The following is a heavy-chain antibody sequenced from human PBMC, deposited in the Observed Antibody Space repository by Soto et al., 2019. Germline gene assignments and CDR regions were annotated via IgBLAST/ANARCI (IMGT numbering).Heavy chain of an antibody. Sequence: QVQLQESGPGLVKPSQTLSLTCTVSGGSISSGGYYWSWIRQHPGKGLEWIGYIYYSGSTYYNPFLKSRVTISVDTSKNQFSLKLSSVTAADTAVYYCAREVITMVRGPQGAFDIWGQGTMVTVSS. CDR3: AREVITMVRGPQGAFDI. V-gene: IGHV4-31*03. CDR2: IYYSGST. CDR1: GGSISSGGYY. D-gene: IGHD3-10*01. J-gene: IGHJ3*02.